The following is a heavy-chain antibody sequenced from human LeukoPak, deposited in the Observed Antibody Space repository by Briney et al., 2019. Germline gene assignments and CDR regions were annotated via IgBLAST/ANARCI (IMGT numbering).Heavy chain of an antibody. CDR3: ARAVDYCRSASCYEGYYYYMDV. D-gene: IGHD2-2*01. J-gene: IGHJ6*03. V-gene: IGHV4-59*01. CDR1: GGSISSYY. Sequence: SETLSLSCTVSGGSISSYYGSWIRQPPGKGLEWIGYVYYTGNTNHNPSLKSRVTMSVDTSKNQFSLKLSSVTAADTAVYYCARAVDYCRSASCYEGYYYYMDVRGKGATVTVSS. CDR2: VYYTGNT.